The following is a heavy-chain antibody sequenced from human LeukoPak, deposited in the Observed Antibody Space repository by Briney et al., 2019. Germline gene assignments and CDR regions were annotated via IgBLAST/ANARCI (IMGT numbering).Heavy chain of an antibody. CDR2: INPNSGGT. Sequence: ASVKVSCKASGYTFTGYYMHWVRQAPGQGLEWMGWINPNSGGTNYAQKFQGRVTMTRDTSISTAYMELSRLRSDDTAVYYCARVGATYSYGPFDYWGQGTLVTVSS. V-gene: IGHV1-2*02. CDR1: GYTFTGYY. CDR3: ARVGATYSYGPFDY. J-gene: IGHJ4*02. D-gene: IGHD5-18*01.